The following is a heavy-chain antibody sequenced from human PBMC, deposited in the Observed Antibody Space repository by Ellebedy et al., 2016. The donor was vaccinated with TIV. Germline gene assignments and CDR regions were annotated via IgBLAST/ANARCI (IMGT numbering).Heavy chain of an antibody. CDR2: IGGLDTAT. J-gene: IGHJ4*02. CDR1: DFSFSNHN. D-gene: IGHD6-19*01. V-gene: IGHV3-NL1*01. CDR3: ARDIHSSGWYDGFDY. Sequence: GGSLRLXCAASDFSFSNHNMNWVRQAPGKGLEWISAIGGLDTATYYADSVKGRFTISRDNSKNTVFLQMNSLRAEDTAKYYCARDIHSSGWYDGFDYWGQGTLVNVSS.